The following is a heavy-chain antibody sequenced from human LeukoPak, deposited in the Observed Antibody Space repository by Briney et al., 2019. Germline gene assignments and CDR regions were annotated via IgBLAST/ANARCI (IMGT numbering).Heavy chain of an antibody. J-gene: IGHJ4*02. V-gene: IGHV1-2*02. CDR1: GYTFTSNY. CDR3: VRGTIVASGTVADY. D-gene: IGHD6-13*01. Sequence: GASVKVSCKAFGYTFTSNYIHWVRQAPGQGLEWMGWMNPNSGGTNYAQNFQGRVTMTRDTSISTAYMELSRLRSDDTAVYYCVRGTIVASGTVADYWGQGTLVTVSS. CDR2: MNPNSGGT.